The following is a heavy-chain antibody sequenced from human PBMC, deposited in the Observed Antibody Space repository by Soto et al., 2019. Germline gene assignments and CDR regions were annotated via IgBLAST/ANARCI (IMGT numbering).Heavy chain of an antibody. V-gene: IGHV3-30*18. CDR1: GFTFSAYA. D-gene: IGHD3-22*01. CDR2: ISYDGSLK. J-gene: IGHJ4*01. CDR3: AKDGARGSSSYLLDY. Sequence: QVQLVESGGGVVQPGRSPRLSCAASGFTFSAYAMHWVRQAPGKGLEWVALISYDGSLKYYTESVKGRFTLSRDNSKNTLYLQMNSLGAEETAVYYCAKDGARGSSSYLLDYWGHGTLVTVSS.